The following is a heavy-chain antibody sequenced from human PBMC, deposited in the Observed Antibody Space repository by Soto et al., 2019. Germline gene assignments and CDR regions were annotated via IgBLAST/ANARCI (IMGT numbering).Heavy chain of an antibody. Sequence: GGSLKLSCSASGFTFSSYAMHWVRQAPGKGLEYVSAISSNGGSTYYADSVKGRFTISRDNSKNTLYLQMSSLRAEDTAVYYCVKGRPGIAAAGTYWGQGTLVTVSS. J-gene: IGHJ4*02. V-gene: IGHV3-64D*08. D-gene: IGHD6-13*01. CDR1: GFTFSSYA. CDR3: VKGRPGIAAAGTY. CDR2: ISSNGGST.